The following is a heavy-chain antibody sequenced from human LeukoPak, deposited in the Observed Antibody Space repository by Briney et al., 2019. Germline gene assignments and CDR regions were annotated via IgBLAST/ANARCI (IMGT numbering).Heavy chain of an antibody. CDR3: ARGRLDIVVVVAATYLLFDY. CDR2: INHSGST. Sequence: PSETLSLTCAVYGGSFSGYYWSWIRQPPGKGLEWIGEINHSGSTNYNQSLKSRVTISVDTSKNQFSLKLSSVTAADTAVYYCARGRLDIVVVVAATYLLFDYWGQGTLVTVSS. J-gene: IGHJ4*02. V-gene: IGHV4-34*01. CDR1: GGSFSGYY. D-gene: IGHD2-15*01.